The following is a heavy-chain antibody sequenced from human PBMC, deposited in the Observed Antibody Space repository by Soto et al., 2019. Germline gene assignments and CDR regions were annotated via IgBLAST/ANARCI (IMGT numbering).Heavy chain of an antibody. CDR2: ISSSSSTI. CDR3: ARDKGRSPLDY. Sequence: EVQLVESGGGLVQPGGSLRLSCAASGFTFSSYSMNWVRQAPGKGLEWVSYISSSSSTIYYADSVKGRFTISRDKAKNSLYLQMTRLRAEDTAVYYCARDKGRSPLDYWGQGTLVTVSS. D-gene: IGHD2-15*01. J-gene: IGHJ4*02. CDR1: GFTFSSYS. V-gene: IGHV3-48*01.